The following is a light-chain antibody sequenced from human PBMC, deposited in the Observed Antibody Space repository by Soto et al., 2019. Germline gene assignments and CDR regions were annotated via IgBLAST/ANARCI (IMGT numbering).Light chain of an antibody. CDR3: QQYAGPPTT. CDR2: GAS. CDR1: QTVSNNY. V-gene: IGKV3-20*01. Sequence: EVVLTQSPATLSLSPEDRGTLSCRTSQTVSNNYLAWCQQKPGQAPRLIMYGASRRATGIPDRFSGGGSGTEFTLTISRLEPEDFEVYFCQQYAGPPTTFGQGTRLEIK. J-gene: IGKJ5*01.